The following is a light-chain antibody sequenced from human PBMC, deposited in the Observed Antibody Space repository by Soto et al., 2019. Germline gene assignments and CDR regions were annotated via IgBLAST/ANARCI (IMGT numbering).Light chain of an antibody. CDR2: DVS. CDR3: SSSGSSGTSYV. CDR1: SSDVGGYNY. J-gene: IGLJ1*01. V-gene: IGLV2-14*01. Sequence: QSVLTQPASVSGSPGQSITISCTGTSSDVGGYNYVSWYQQHPGKAPKLMIYDVSNRPSGLSNRFSGSKSGNTASLTISGLQTEDEADYFCSSSGSSGTSYVFGTGTKATVL.